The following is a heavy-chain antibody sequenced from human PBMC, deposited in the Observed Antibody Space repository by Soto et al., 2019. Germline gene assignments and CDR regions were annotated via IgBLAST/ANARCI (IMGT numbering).Heavy chain of an antibody. Sequence: GGSLRLSCAASGFTFSSYGMHWVRQAPGKGLEWVAVIWYDGSNKYYADSVKGRFTISRDNSKNTLYLQMNSLRAEDTAVYYCARDFSIAVAGTHFDYWGQGTLVTVFS. D-gene: IGHD6-19*01. V-gene: IGHV3-33*01. J-gene: IGHJ4*02. CDR2: IWYDGSNK. CDR3: ARDFSIAVAGTHFDY. CDR1: GFTFSSYG.